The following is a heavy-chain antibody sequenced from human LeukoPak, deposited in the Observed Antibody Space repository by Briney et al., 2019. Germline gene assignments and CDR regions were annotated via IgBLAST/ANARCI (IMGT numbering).Heavy chain of an antibody. D-gene: IGHD5-18*01. V-gene: IGHV4-59*01. CDR3: ARGRYSYGYPSDY. CDR1: GGSLSSYY. J-gene: IGHJ4*02. CDR2: IYYSGST. Sequence: PSETLSLTCTVSGGSLSSYYWSWIRQPPGKGLEWIGYIYYSGSTNYNPSLKSRVTISVDTSKNQFSLKLSSVTAADTAVYYCARGRYSYGYPSDYWGQGTLVTVSS.